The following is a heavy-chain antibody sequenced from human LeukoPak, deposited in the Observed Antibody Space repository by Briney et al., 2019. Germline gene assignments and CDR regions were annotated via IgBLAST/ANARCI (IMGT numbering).Heavy chain of an antibody. CDR2: IYPGDSDT. D-gene: IGHD3-22*01. Sequence: GESLKISCKGSGYSFTNYWNGWVRQMPGKGLEWMGIIYPGDSDTRYSPSFQGQVTISADTSISTAYLQWSSLKASDTAMYYCARHLDHYDSTGLDYWGQGTLVTVSS. V-gene: IGHV5-51*01. CDR1: GYSFTNYW. J-gene: IGHJ4*02. CDR3: ARHLDHYDSTGLDY.